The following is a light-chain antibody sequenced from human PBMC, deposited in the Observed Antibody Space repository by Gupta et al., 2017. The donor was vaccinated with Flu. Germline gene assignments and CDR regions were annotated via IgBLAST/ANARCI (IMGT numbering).Light chain of an antibody. CDR2: GNS. V-gene: IGLV1-40*01. Sequence: VTISCTGRSSNIGAGYDVHWYQQLPGTAPKLLIYGNSNRPSGIPDRFSGAKSGTSASLAITGLQAEDEADYYCQSYDSSLRGWVFGGGTKLTVL. CDR1: SSNIGAGYD. CDR3: QSYDSSLRGWV. J-gene: IGLJ3*02.